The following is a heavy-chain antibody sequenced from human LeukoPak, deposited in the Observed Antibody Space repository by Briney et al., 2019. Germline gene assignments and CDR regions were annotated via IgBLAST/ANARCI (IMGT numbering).Heavy chain of an antibody. CDR3: ARDLDY. CDR1: GSSISSYY. Sequence: PSETLSLTCTVSGSSISSYYWSWIRKPAGKRLEWIGRIYTSGSTNYNPSLKSRVTMSVDTSINPSSLQLSSVTAADTAVYYCARDLDYWGQGTLVTVSS. J-gene: IGHJ4*02. CDR2: IYTSGST. V-gene: IGHV4-4*07.